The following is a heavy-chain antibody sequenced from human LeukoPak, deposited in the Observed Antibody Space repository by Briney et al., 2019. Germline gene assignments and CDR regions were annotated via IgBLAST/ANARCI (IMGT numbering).Heavy chain of an antibody. CDR3: ARVKGMDDILTGFDP. V-gene: IGHV4-31*03. CDR2: IYYSGST. CDR1: GGSISSGGYY. J-gene: IGHJ5*02. D-gene: IGHD3-9*01. Sequence: SETLSLTCTVSGGSISSGGYYWSWIRQRPGKGLEWIGYIYYSGSTYYNPSLKSRVTISVDTSKNQFSLKLSSVTAADTAVYYCARVKGMDDILTGFDPWGQGTLVTVSS.